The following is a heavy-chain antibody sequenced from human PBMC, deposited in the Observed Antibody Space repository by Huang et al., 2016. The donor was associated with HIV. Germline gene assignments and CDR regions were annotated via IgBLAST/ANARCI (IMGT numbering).Heavy chain of an antibody. CDR2: RRYDGNNY. CDR1: GFTFGSFG. V-gene: IGHV3-30*02. J-gene: IGHJ4*02. Sequence: QVQLVESGGGVVQPGGSLRLSCTASGFTFGSFGMHWVRQAPGKGLEWVAFRRYDGNNYYDADSVRGRFTISRDNSKDTLYLQMNRLRPDDSAVYYCAKDLTYTFGRHFDYWGRGTLVTVSS. CDR3: AKDLTYTFGRHFDY. D-gene: IGHD3-3*01.